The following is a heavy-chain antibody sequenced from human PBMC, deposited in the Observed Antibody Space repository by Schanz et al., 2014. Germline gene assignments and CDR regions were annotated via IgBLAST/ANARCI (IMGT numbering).Heavy chain of an antibody. D-gene: IGHD3-3*01. V-gene: IGHV1-3*01. CDR1: EYSFTSYS. J-gene: IGHJ4*02. CDR2: ISVYTGNT. CDR3: ARSAGRDFWSGYYTRFDY. Sequence: QVHLVQSGAEVKRPGASVKVSCKASEYSFTSYSMHWVRQAPGQRLEWVGWISVYTGNTKYGQKVQGRVTMTADTSTSTVYMELRSLRSDDTAVYYCARSAGRDFWSGYYTRFDYWGQGTLVTVSS.